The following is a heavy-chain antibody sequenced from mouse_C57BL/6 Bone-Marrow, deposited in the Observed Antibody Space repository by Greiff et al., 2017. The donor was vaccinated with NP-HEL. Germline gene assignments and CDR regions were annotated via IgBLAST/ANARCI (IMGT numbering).Heavy chain of an antibody. CDR2: INPNHGGT. V-gene: IGHV1-18*01. CDR1: GYTFTDYN. J-gene: IGHJ1*03. Sequence: EVQLQQSGPELVKPGASVKIPCKASGYTFTDYNMDWVKQSHGKSLEWIGDINPNHGGTIYNQKFKGKATLTVDKSSSTAYMELRSLTSEDTAVYYCARWELTGTHHWYFDVWGTGTTVTVSS. D-gene: IGHD4-1*01. CDR3: ARWELTGTHHWYFDV.